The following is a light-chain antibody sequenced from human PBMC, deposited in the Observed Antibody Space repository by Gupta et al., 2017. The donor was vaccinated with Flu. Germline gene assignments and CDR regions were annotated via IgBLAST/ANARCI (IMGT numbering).Light chain of an antibody. CDR2: AAS. CDR1: QSVSSY. J-gene: IGKJ4*01. CDR3: QQTYTDHPSIT. V-gene: IGKV1-39*01. Sequence: DIQMTQYPSSLSASVGDTITLSCRASQSVSSYLNWYQQKPGKAPRLLIYAASSLQSGVTSRCSGSGVVTDVNLTISSRQPEDFEAYYCQQTYTDHPSITFGRGTKVDI.